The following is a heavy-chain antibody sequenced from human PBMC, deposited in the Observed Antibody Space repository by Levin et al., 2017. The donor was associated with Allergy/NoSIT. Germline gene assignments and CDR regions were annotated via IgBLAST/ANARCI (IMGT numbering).Heavy chain of an antibody. CDR3: AIPHRITMVQGVIRVLENYYDYYMDG. CDR1: GGTFSSYA. D-gene: IGHD3-10*01. Sequence: KISCKASGGTFSSYAISWVRQAPGQGLEWMGGIIPIFGTANYAQKFQGRVTITADESTSTAYMELSSLRSEDTAVYYCAIPHRITMVQGVIRVLENYYDYYMDGWGKGTTVTVSS. V-gene: IGHV1-69*01. J-gene: IGHJ6*03. CDR2: IIPIFGTA.